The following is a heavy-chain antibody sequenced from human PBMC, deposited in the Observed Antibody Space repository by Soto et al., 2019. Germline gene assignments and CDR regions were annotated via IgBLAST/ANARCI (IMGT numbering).Heavy chain of an antibody. CDR2: IDDSGSA. CDR3: ASHPLGESYFDC. J-gene: IGHJ4*02. CDR1: GASINSGAYY. D-gene: IGHD3-10*01. V-gene: IGHV4-31*11. Sequence: QVQLQESGPGLVKPSQTLSLSCAVSGASINSGAYYWSWIRQYPGKGLEWIGYIDDSGSAFYNPSIKSRVTISRDTSKNHFSLKVTSVTAADTAVYYCASHPLGESYFDCWGQGTLVAVSS.